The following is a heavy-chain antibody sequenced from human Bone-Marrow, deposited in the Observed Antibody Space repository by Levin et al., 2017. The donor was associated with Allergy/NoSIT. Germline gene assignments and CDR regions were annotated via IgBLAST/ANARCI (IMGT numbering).Heavy chain of an antibody. V-gene: IGHV3-64*01. CDR2: ISSNGGST. J-gene: IGHJ6*02. D-gene: IGHD3-22*01. CDR1: GFTFSSYA. CDR3: ARGYYDSSGYYYTGYYYGMDV. Sequence: PGGSLRLSCAASGFTFSSYAMHWVRQAPGKGLEYVSAISSNGGSTYYANSVKGRFTISRDNSKNTLYLQMGSLRAEDMAVYYCARGYYDSSGYYYTGYYYGMDVWGQGTTVTVSS.